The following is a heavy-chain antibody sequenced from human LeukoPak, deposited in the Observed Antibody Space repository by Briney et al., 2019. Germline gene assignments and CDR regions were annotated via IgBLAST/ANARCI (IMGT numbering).Heavy chain of an antibody. J-gene: IGHJ3*02. CDR1: GGSISSYY. CDR2: IYYRGST. Sequence: PSETLSLTCTVSGGSISSYYWSWIRQPPGKGREWIGYIYYRGSTNYNPSLKSRVTISVDTSKNQFSLKLSSVTAADTAVYYCARDLRPSNAFDIWGQGTMVTVSS. D-gene: IGHD6-6*01. CDR3: ARDLRPSNAFDI. V-gene: IGHV4-59*01.